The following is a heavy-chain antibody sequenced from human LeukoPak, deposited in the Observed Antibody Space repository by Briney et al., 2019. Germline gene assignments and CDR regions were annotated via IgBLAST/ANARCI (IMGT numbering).Heavy chain of an antibody. CDR2: ITSSSII. CDR1: GLSFKDYT. CDR3: ARVGLWHYPVDS. V-gene: IGHV3-69-1*01. Sequence: GGSLRLSCVVSGLSFKDYTMNWVRQAPGKGLEWVSYITSSSIIYYGDSVKGRFTVSRDNAENSLYLQMNSLRAEDTAVYYCARVGLWHYPVDSWGQGTLVTVSS. J-gene: IGHJ4*02. D-gene: IGHD1-7*01.